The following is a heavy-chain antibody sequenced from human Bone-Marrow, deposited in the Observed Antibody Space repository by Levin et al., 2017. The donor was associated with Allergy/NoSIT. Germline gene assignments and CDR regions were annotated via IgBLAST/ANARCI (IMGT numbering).Heavy chain of an antibody. J-gene: IGHJ5*02. Sequence: PGGSLRLSCAASGFTFSSYAIHWVRQAPGKGLEWVAVISYDGVNEYYGDSVKGRFTISRDNSKSTVSLHMKSLRPEDTGVYFCAKDFSLVAAGTGLSSWGQGTRVTVSS. CDR2: ISYDGVNE. D-gene: IGHD6-13*01. CDR1: GFTFSSYA. V-gene: IGHV3-30*18. CDR3: AKDFSLVAAGTGLSS.